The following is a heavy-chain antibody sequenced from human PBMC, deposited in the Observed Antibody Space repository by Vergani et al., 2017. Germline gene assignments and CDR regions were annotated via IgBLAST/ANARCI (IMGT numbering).Heavy chain of an antibody. CDR1: GFTFSSYS. D-gene: IGHD1-26*01. Sequence: EVQLVESGGGLVKPGGSLRLSCAASGFTFSSYSMNWVRQAPGKGLEWVSSISSSSSYIYYADSVKGRFTISRDNSKNTLYLQMNSLRAEDTAVYYCARDDPSYGIDYWGQGTLVTVSS. CDR2: ISSSSSYI. CDR3: ARDDPSYGIDY. V-gene: IGHV3-21*04. J-gene: IGHJ4*02.